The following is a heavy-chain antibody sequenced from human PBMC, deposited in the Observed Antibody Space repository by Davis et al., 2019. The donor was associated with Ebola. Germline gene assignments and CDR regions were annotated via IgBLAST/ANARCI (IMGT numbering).Heavy chain of an antibody. CDR1: GASISSHY. CDR2: MFHTGTA. CDR3: ATNTTSTAGFDS. D-gene: IGHD1-1*01. J-gene: IGHJ4*02. V-gene: IGHV4-59*11. Sequence: PSETLSLTCIVSGASISSHYWSWLRQSPGKGLEWIGYMFHTGTAFYNPSLRSRVTMFVDTSNNQFSLTLTSVTAADTAVYYCATNTTSTAGFDSWGQGTLVTVSS.